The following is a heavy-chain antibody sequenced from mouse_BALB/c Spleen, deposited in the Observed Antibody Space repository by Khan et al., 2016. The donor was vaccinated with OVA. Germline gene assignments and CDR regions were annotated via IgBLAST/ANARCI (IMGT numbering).Heavy chain of an antibody. J-gene: IGHJ1*01. V-gene: IGHV5-6-4*01. D-gene: IGHD2-1*01. CDR3: TRDGNYAHWYFDV. CDR1: GFSFTSYT. CDR2: ISSGSTYT. Sequence: EVELVESGGGLVRPGGSLKLSCAASGFSFTSYTMSWVRQTPEKRLEWVATISSGSTYTYYPDSVKGRFTIPRDNAKNTLYLQMSSLKSEDTAMYYCTRDGNYAHWYFDVWGAGTTVTVSS.